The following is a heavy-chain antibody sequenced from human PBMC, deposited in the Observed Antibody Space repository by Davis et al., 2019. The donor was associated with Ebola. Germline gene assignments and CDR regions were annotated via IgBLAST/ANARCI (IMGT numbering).Heavy chain of an antibody. Sequence: PGGSLRLSCAASGFTFSSYWMHWVRQAPGKGLVWVSRINSDGSSTSYADSVKGRFTISRDNSKNTLYLQMNSLRAEDTAVYYCAKDRPLLEYNCWGQGTLVTVSS. D-gene: IGHD6-6*01. V-gene: IGHV3-74*01. CDR2: INSDGSST. CDR3: AKDRPLLEYNC. CDR1: GFTFSSYW. J-gene: IGHJ4*02.